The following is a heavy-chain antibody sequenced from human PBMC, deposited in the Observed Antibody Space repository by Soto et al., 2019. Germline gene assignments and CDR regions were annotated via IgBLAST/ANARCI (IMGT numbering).Heavy chain of an antibody. CDR2: LIPIFGTA. D-gene: IGHD5-12*01. Sequence: QVQLVQSGAEVKKPGSSVTVSCKASGGTFSSYTISWVRQAPGQGLEWMGGLIPIFGTANYAQKFQGRVTINADESTSTAYMELSSLRSEDTAVYYCARGNHRWLQWWYFDLWGRVNLVTVAS. CDR3: ARGNHRWLQWWYFDL. J-gene: IGHJ2*01. V-gene: IGHV1-69*12. CDR1: GGTFSSYT.